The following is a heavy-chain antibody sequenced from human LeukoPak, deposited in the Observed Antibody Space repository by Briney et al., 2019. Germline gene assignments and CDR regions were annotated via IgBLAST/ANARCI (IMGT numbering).Heavy chain of an antibody. J-gene: IGHJ4*02. V-gene: IGHV3-30*04. CDR1: GFTFSSYA. CDR2: ISYDGSNK. Sequence: PGGSLRLSCAASGFTFSSYAMHWVRQAPGKGLEWVAVISYDGSNKYYADSVKGRFTISRDNSKNTLYLQMNSLRAEDTAVYYCARDLPFDYYDSSGYSDYWGQGTLVTVSS. CDR3: ARDLPFDYYDSSGYSDY. D-gene: IGHD3-22*01.